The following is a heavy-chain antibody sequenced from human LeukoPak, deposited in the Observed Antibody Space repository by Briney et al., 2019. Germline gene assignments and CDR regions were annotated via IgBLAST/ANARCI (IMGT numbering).Heavy chain of an antibody. J-gene: IGHJ4*02. CDR2: ISAYNGNT. CDR1: GYTFTGYY. Sequence: ASVKVSCKASGYTFTGYYMHWVRQAPGQGLEWVGWISAYNGNTNYAQKLQGRVTMTTDTPTSTAYMELRSLRSDDTAVYYCARDPSSGRLDYWGQGTLVTVSS. V-gene: IGHV1-18*04. CDR3: ARDPSSGRLDY. D-gene: IGHD3-22*01.